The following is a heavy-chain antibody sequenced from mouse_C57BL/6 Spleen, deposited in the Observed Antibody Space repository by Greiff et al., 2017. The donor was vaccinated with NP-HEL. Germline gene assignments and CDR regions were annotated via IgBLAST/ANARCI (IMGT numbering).Heavy chain of an antibody. CDR1: GYTFTSYW. Sequence: VQLQQPGAELVKPGASAKLSCKASGYTFTSYWMHWVKQRPGQGLEWIGMIHPNSGSTNYNEKFKSKATLTVDKSSSTAYMQLSSLTSEDSAVYYCARSGGSGYAMDYWGQGTSVTVSS. CDR2: IHPNSGST. J-gene: IGHJ4*01. CDR3: ARSGGSGYAMDY. D-gene: IGHD1-1*02. V-gene: IGHV1-64*01.